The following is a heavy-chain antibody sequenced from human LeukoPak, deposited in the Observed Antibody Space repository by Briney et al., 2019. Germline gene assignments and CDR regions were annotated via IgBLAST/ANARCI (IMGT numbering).Heavy chain of an antibody. Sequence: PGGSLRLSCAASGLTVSSTYMSWVRQAPGKGLEWVSLIYSSGSTYYTDSVKGRFTISRDNSKNTLFLQMNSLTAEDTAMYYCTRTFLNADGYKVGYFDYWGQGTLVTVSS. J-gene: IGHJ4*02. D-gene: IGHD5-24*01. CDR2: IYSSGST. CDR1: GLTVSSTY. V-gene: IGHV3-53*01. CDR3: TRTFLNADGYKVGYFDY.